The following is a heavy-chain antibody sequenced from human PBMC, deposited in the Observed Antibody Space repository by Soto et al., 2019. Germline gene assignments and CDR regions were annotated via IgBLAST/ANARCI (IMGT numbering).Heavy chain of an antibody. CDR1: GGSISTGGYY. V-gene: IGHV4-31*03. CDR2: IYHSGMT. D-gene: IGHD4-17*01. J-gene: IGHJ3*02. CDR3: ATVRWELHDAFDI. Sequence: QVQLQESGPGLVKPSQTLSLTCTVSGGSISTGGYYWSWIRQHPGRGLEWIGYIYHSGMTFSNPSLPSRVAISIATSENQFSLKLSSVTAADTAVYYCATVRWELHDAFDIWGHGTMVSVSS.